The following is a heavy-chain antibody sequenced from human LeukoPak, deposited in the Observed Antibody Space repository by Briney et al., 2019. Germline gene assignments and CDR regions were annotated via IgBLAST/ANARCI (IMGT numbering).Heavy chain of an antibody. J-gene: IGHJ4*02. CDR1: GFTFSNYA. D-gene: IGHD3-9*01. CDR3: VIWGDYDVLTGYYVPDY. CDR2: ITGSGTNR. Sequence: PGGSLRLSCVASGFTFSNYAMSWVRQAPGKGLEWVSAITGSGTNRYYADSLKGRFTTSRDNSNNTVFLQMNSLRHEDTAIYYCVIWGDYDVLTGYYVPDYWGQGTLVTVAS. V-gene: IGHV3-23*01.